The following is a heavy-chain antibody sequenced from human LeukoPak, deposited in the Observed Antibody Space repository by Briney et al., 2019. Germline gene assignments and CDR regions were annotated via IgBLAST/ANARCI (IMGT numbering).Heavy chain of an antibody. CDR1: GFTFSTYA. Sequence: GGSLRLSCAASGFTFSTYAMTWVRQAPGKGLEWGSVIFNSGTSTYYADSVKGRFTISRDNSKNTLHLQMSSLRAEDTAVYYCAKDMYGDFGGVDYWGQGTLVTVSS. V-gene: IGHV3-23*01. D-gene: IGHD4-17*01. CDR3: AKDMYGDFGGVDY. CDR2: IFNSGTST. J-gene: IGHJ4*02.